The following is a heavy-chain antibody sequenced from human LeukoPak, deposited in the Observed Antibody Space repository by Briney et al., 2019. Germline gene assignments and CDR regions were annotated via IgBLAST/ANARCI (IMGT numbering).Heavy chain of an antibody. CDR3: AKAPPYTKYFDY. CDR1: GFTFSSSA. V-gene: IGHV3-23*01. CDR2: ISNNGGYT. D-gene: IGHD1-1*01. Sequence: GGSLRLSCAASGFTFSSSAMSWVRQAPGKGLEWVSAISNNGGYTYYADSVQGRFTISRDNSKSTLCLQMNSLRAEDTAIYYCAKAPPYTKYFDYWGQGTLLTVSS. J-gene: IGHJ4*02.